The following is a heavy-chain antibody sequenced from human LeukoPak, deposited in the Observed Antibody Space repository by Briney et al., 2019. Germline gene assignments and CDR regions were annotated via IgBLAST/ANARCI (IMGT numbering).Heavy chain of an antibody. D-gene: IGHD1-26*01. CDR3: IGGSNMDY. V-gene: IGHV3-7*01. Sequence: GGSLRLSCAASGFTFSSYWMSWVRQAPGKGLEWVANIKQDGGEKYYADSVKGRYTISRDNARNSLYLQMNSLRAEDTAVYYCIGGSNMDYWGQGTLVTVSS. CDR2: IKQDGGEK. CDR1: GFTFSSYW. J-gene: IGHJ4*02.